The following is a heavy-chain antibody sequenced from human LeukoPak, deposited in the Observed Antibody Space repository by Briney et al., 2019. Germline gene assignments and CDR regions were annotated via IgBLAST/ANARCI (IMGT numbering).Heavy chain of an antibody. CDR1: GGTFGSYA. J-gene: IGHJ5*02. CDR2: IIPIFGTA. V-gene: IGHV1-69*13. Sequence: SVTVSCKASGGTFGSYAISWVRQAPGQGLEWVGGIIPIFGTANYAQKFQGRVTITADESTSTAYMELSSLRSEDTAVYYCARGLIAVAGTCWFDPWGQGTLVTVSS. CDR3: ARGLIAVAGTCWFDP. D-gene: IGHD6-19*01.